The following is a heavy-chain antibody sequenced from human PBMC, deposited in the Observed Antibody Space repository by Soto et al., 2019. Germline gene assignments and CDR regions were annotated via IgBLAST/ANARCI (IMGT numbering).Heavy chain of an antibody. Sequence: GESLKISCKGSGYSFTSYWIGWVRQMPGKGLEWMGIIYPGDSDTRYSPSFQGQVTISADKSISTAYLQWSSLKASDTAMYYCARLRITMVRGVITPGAFDIWGQGTMVTVSS. V-gene: IGHV5-51*01. CDR1: GYSFTSYW. D-gene: IGHD3-10*01. CDR3: ARLRITMVRGVITPGAFDI. CDR2: IYPGDSDT. J-gene: IGHJ3*02.